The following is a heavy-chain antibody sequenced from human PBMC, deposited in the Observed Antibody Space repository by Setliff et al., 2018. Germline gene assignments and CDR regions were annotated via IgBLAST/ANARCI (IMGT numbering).Heavy chain of an antibody. Sequence: PSETLSLTCTVSGGSSSSHYWSWIRQPPGKGLEWIGYIHYSGTTNYNPSLKSRVTLSLATAKNQFSLELRAVTAADTALYYCARENGYCSGGACYFMFDYWGQGTLVTVSS. CDR3: ARENGYCSGGACYFMFDY. CDR2: IHYSGTT. D-gene: IGHD2-15*01. CDR1: GGSSSSHY. J-gene: IGHJ4*02. V-gene: IGHV4-59*11.